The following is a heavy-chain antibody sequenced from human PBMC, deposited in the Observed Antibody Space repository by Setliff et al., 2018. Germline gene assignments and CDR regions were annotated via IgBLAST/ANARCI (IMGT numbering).Heavy chain of an antibody. V-gene: IGHV1-8*02. CDR1: GYTFPAYD. J-gene: IGHJ6*03. Sequence: ASVKVSCKASGYTFPAYDIVWVRQATGQGLEWMGWMNPNSGRTGYPQKFQGRVTMTRNTSISTAYMELSSLRSEDTAVYFCARGALVLQFLEWLPRFYYMDVWGKGTTVTVSS. CDR2: MNPNSGRT. CDR3: ARGALVLQFLEWLPRFYYMDV. D-gene: IGHD3-3*01.